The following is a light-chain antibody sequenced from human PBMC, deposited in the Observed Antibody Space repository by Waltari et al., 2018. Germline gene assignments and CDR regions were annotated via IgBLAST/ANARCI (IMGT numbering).Light chain of an antibody. Sequence: LVLTQSPSASAPLGAPVKLPFSLPGEFSGYAIASHPPQPLTGPRYLLPVNGDGSHRKGDGISERFSGSSSGLGRYLIISRLQADDEGDYFCQTWGTGIQLFGSGTTLTVL. CDR3: QTWGTGIQL. J-gene: IGLJ3*02. CDR2: VNGDGSH. CDR1: GEFSGYA. V-gene: IGLV4-69*01.